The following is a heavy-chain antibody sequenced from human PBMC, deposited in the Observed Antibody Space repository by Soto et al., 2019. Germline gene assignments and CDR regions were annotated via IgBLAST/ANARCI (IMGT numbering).Heavy chain of an antibody. CDR1: GYSFTSYW. D-gene: IGHD3-3*01. V-gene: IGHV5-10-1*01. CDR2: IDPSDSYT. CDR3: AREGSDFWSGYPYCGIDV. Sequence: PGESLKISCKGSGYSFTSYWISWVRQMPGKGLEWMGRIDPSDSYTNYSPSFQGHVTISADKSISTAYLQWSSLKASDTAMYYCAREGSDFWSGYPYCGIDVWDQGTTVTVSS. J-gene: IGHJ6*02.